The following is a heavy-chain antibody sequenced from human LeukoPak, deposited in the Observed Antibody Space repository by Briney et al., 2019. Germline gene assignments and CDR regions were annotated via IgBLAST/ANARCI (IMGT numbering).Heavy chain of an antibody. D-gene: IGHD6-13*01. CDR3: ASSSWTGGWFDP. CDR2: IYYSGST. J-gene: IGHJ5*02. CDR1: GGSISSYY. Sequence: SETLSLTCTVSGGSISSYYWSWIRQPPGKGLEWIGYIYYSGSTNYNPSLKSRVTISVDTSKNQFSLKLSSVTAADTAVYYCASSSWTGGWFDPLGQGTLVTVSS. V-gene: IGHV4-59*01.